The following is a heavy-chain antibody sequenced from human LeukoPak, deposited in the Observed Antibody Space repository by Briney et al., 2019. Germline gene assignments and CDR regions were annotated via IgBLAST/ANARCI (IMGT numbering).Heavy chain of an antibody. V-gene: IGHV3-53*01. D-gene: IGHD6-13*01. Sequence: GGSLRLSCAASGFTVSSNYMSWVRQAPGKGLEWLSVIYSGGSTYYADSVKGRFTTSRDNSKNTVYLQVNSLRAEDTAVYYCARGSRIAAVLDCWGQGTLVTVSS. J-gene: IGHJ4*02. CDR3: ARGSRIAAVLDC. CDR2: IYSGGST. CDR1: GFTVSSNY.